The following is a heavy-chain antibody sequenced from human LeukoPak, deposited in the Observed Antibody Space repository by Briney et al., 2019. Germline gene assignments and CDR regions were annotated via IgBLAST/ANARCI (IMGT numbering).Heavy chain of an antibody. CDR3: AKGEYDDLKNNWFDP. V-gene: IGHV3-21*04. D-gene: IGHD2/OR15-2a*01. CDR2: ISSSSSYI. J-gene: IGHJ5*02. CDR1: GFTFSSYT. Sequence: GGSLRLSCAPSGFTFSSYTMNWVRQAPGKGLEWVSSISSSSSYIYYADSVKGRFTISRDNAKNSLYLQMNSLRAEDMALYYCAKGEYDDLKNNWFDPWGQGTLVTVSS.